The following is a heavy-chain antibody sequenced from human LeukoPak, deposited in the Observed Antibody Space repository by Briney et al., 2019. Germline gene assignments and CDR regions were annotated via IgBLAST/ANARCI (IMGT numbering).Heavy chain of an antibody. Sequence: SETLSLTCTVSGGSIRGYFWTWIRQPPGKGLEWIGYIYYSGSTNYNPSLKSRVTIAVDTSKNQFSLRLSSVTAADTAVYYCALAYSSSWYYFDYWGQGTLVTVSS. CDR2: IYYSGST. CDR1: GGSIRGYF. J-gene: IGHJ4*02. CDR3: ALAYSSSWYYFDY. D-gene: IGHD6-13*01. V-gene: IGHV4-59*01.